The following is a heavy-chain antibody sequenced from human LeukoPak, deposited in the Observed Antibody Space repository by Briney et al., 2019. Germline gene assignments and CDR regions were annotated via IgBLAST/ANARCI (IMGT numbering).Heavy chain of an antibody. V-gene: IGHV3-30*18. Sequence: GGSLRLSCSASGFTFSSYAMHWVRQTPGKGLEWVALISSDGSKNIYADPVKGRFTVSRDNSKNTLYLQMNSLRAEDTAVYYCVKGLVQTTMSYSVDYWGQGALVTVSS. CDR3: VKGLVQTTMSYSVDY. CDR1: GFTFSSYA. CDR2: ISSDGSKN. J-gene: IGHJ4*02. D-gene: IGHD4/OR15-4a*01.